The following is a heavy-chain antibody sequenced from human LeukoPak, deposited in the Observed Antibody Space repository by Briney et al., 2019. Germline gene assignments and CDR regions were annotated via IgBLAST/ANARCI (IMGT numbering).Heavy chain of an antibody. CDR2: TTYNGGNT. CDR3: AKASGGYYNFDY. J-gene: IGHJ4*02. Sequence: PGRSLRLSCAASGFTFSSYAMSWVRQAPGEGLEWVSATTYNGGNTYYADSVKGRFTISRDNSENTLYLQMNGLRAEDTAVYYCAKASGGYYNFDYWGQGTLVTVSS. CDR1: GFTFSSYA. V-gene: IGHV3-23*01. D-gene: IGHD1-26*01.